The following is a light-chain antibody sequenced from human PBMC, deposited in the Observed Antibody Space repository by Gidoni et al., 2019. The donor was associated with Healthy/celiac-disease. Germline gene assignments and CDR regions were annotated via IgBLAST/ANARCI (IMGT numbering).Light chain of an antibody. Sequence: QSVLTQPPSVSGAPGQRVPISSTGSSSNIGAGYDVHWYQPLPGTAPKLLIYVTSKRPSGVPDRFSGSKSGTSASLAITGLQAEDEADYYCQSYDSSLSGWVFGGGTKLTVL. J-gene: IGLJ3*02. V-gene: IGLV1-40*01. CDR2: VTS. CDR3: QSYDSSLSGWV. CDR1: SSNIGAGYD.